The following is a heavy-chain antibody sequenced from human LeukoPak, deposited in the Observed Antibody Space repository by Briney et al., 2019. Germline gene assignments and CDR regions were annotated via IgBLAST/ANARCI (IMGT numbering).Heavy chain of an antibody. V-gene: IGHV1-18*01. Sequence: ASVTVSCKASGYTFTSYGISWVRQAPGQGLEWMGWISAYNGNTNYAQKLQGRVTMTTDTSTSTAYMELRSLRSDDTAVYYCAREGSVTLFYYMDVWGKGTTVTVSS. CDR2: ISAYNGNT. J-gene: IGHJ6*03. CDR1: GYTFTSYG. CDR3: AREGSVTLFYYMDV. D-gene: IGHD4-17*01.